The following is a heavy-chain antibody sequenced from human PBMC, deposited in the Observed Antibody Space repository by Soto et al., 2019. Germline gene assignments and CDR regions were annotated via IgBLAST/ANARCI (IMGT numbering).Heavy chain of an antibody. Sequence: PGESLKISCQGSGYRFISYWIGWVRQMPGKGLEWMGIIYPGDSDTRYSPSFQGQVTISADKSISTAYLQWSSLKASDTAMYYCARHNTPYCSSTSCYAWPLGLGFRYYYYGMDVWGQGTAVTVSS. D-gene: IGHD2-2*01. J-gene: IGHJ6*02. CDR2: IYPGDSDT. CDR3: ARHNTPYCSSTSCYAWPLGLGFRYYYYGMDV. CDR1: GYRFISYW. V-gene: IGHV5-51*01.